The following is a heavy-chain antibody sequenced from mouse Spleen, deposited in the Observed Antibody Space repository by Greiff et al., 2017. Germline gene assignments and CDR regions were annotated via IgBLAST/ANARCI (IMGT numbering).Heavy chain of an antibody. D-gene: IGHD1-2*01. V-gene: IGHV1-72*01. J-gene: IGHJ4*01. CDR3: AIPITTAIYYAMDY. CDR2: IDPNSGGT. Sequence: VQLQQPGAELVKPGASVKLSCKASGYTFTSYWMHWVKQRPGRGLEWIGRIDPNSGGTKYNEKFKSKATLTVDKPSSTAYMQLSSLTSEDSAVYYCAIPITTAIYYAMDYWGQGTSVTVSS. CDR1: GYTFTSYW.